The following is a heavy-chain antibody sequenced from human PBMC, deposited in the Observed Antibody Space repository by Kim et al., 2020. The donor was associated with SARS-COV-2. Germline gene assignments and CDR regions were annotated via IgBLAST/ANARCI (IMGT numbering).Heavy chain of an antibody. CDR3: ARDLRDFGYFDL. Sequence: DNPSLKIRVTMSVDTSKNQFSLKLSSVTAADTAVYYCARDLRDFGYFDLWGRGTLVTVSS. D-gene: IGHD2-21*02. J-gene: IGHJ2*01. V-gene: IGHV4-4*07.